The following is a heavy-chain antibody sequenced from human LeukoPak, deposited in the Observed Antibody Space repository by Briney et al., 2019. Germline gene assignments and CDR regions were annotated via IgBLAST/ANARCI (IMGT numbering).Heavy chain of an antibody. CDR2: INPNSGGT. CDR3: ARDGGYSYGWYYYYMDV. D-gene: IGHD5-18*01. Sequence: GASVKVSCKASGYTFTGYYMHWVRQAPGQGREWMGWINPNSGGTNYAQKFQGRVTMTRDTSISTAYMELSRLRSDDTAVYYCARDGGYSYGWYYYYMDVWGKGTTVTVSS. V-gene: IGHV1-2*02. CDR1: GYTFTGYY. J-gene: IGHJ6*03.